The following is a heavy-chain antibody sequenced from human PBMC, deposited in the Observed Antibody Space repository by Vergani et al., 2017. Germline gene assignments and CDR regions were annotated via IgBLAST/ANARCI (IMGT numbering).Heavy chain of an antibody. CDR2: IIPILGIA. Sequence: QVQLVQSGAEVKKPGSSVKVSCKASGGTFSSYTISWVRQAPGQGLEWMGRIIPILGIANYAQKFQGRVTMTTDTSTSTAYMELRSLRSDDTAVYYCARVQIIAAAGHSDYWGQGTLVTVSS. D-gene: IGHD6-13*01. CDR3: ARVQIIAAAGHSDY. V-gene: IGHV1-69*02. CDR1: GGTFSSYT. J-gene: IGHJ4*02.